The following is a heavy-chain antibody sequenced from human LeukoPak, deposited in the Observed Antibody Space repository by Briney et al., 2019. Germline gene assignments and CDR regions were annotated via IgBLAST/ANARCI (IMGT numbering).Heavy chain of an antibody. J-gene: IGHJ4*02. Sequence: SETLSLTCTVSGGSTSSSGYYWGWIRQPPGKGLEWIGSIYYSGSTYYNPSLKSRVTIPVDTSKNKFSMKLSSVTAADTAVYYCASLPLTGYYSGAFDYWGQGTLVTVSS. V-gene: IGHV4-39*01. D-gene: IGHD3-9*01. CDR3: ASLPLTGYYSGAFDY. CDR2: IYYSGST. CDR1: GGSTSSSGYY.